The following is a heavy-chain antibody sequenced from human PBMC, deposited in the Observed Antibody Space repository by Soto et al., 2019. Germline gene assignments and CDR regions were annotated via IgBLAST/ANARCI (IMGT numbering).Heavy chain of an antibody. CDR1: GFTFSGYA. J-gene: IGHJ6*02. D-gene: IGHD3-10*01. Sequence: PGGSLRLSCAASGFTFSGYAMSWVRQAPGKGLEWVSAISGSGGSTYYADSVKGRFTISRDNSKNTLYLQMNSLRAEDTAVYYCAKDDAYYYGSGSYSRYYYYGMDVWGQGTTVTVSS. V-gene: IGHV3-23*01. CDR3: AKDDAYYYGSGSYSRYYYYGMDV. CDR2: ISGSGGST.